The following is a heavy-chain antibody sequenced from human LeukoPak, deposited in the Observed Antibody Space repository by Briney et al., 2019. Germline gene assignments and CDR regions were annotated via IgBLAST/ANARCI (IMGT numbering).Heavy chain of an antibody. Sequence: GGSLRLSCAASGFTVSSNYMSWVRQAPGKGLEWVSVIYSGGSTYYADSVKGRFNISRDNSKNTLYLQMNSLRAEDTAVYYCARDIGVGANTTFDYWGQGTLVTVSS. D-gene: IGHD1-26*01. CDR3: ARDIGVGANTTFDY. CDR2: IYSGGST. V-gene: IGHV3-66*01. J-gene: IGHJ4*02. CDR1: GFTVSSNY.